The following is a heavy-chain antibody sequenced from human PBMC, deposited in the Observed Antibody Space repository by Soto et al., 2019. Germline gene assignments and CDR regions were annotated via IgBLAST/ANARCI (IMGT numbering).Heavy chain of an antibody. V-gene: IGHV3-30-3*01. D-gene: IGHD1-26*01. CDR3: ARDGQWGEFDY. Sequence: QVQLVESGGGVVQPGRSLRLSCAASGFTFSSYAMHWVRQAPGKGLEWVAVISYDGSNKYYADSVKGRFTISRDNSKNTLYLQMNSLRAEDTAVYYCARDGQWGEFDYWGQGTLVTVSS. J-gene: IGHJ4*02. CDR2: ISYDGSNK. CDR1: GFTFSSYA.